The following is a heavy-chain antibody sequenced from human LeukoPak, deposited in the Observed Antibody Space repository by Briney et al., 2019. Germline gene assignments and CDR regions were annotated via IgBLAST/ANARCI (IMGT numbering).Heavy chain of an antibody. CDR1: GGSVSSYY. J-gene: IGHJ3*02. Sequence: SETLSLTCTVSGGSVSSYYWSWIRQPPGKGLEWIGYIYYSGSTNYNPSLKSRVTISVDTSKNQFSLKLSSVTAADTAVYYCARVDYDSSGYYGDAFDIWGQGTMVTVSS. D-gene: IGHD3-22*01. V-gene: IGHV4-59*02. CDR2: IYYSGST. CDR3: ARVDYDSSGYYGDAFDI.